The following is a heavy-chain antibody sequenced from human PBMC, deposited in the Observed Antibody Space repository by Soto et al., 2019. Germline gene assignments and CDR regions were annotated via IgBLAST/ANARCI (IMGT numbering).Heavy chain of an antibody. D-gene: IGHD2-2*02. CDR1: GYSFTSYW. J-gene: IGHJ6*02. CDR2: IDPSDSYT. Sequence: PGESLKISCKGSGYSFTSYWISWVRQMPGKGLEWMGRIDPSDSYTNYSPSFQGHVTISADKSISTAYLQWSSLKASDTAMYYCARSLYCSSTSCYSHGMDVWGQGTTVTV. CDR3: ARSLYCSSTSCYSHGMDV. V-gene: IGHV5-10-1*01.